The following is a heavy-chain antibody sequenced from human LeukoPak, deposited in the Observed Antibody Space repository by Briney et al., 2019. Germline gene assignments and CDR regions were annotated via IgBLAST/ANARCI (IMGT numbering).Heavy chain of an antibody. CDR3: ARLPAWGAAAVFDY. J-gene: IGHJ4*02. Sequence: PSETLSLTCTVSGGSISGYYWSWIRQPPGKGLEWIAYIYYTGSTNYNPSLKSRVTISLDTSKNQFSLKLTSVTAADTAVYYCARLPAWGAAAVFDYWGQGTLVTVSS. V-gene: IGHV4-59*08. CDR2: IYYTGST. CDR1: GGSISGYY. D-gene: IGHD6-13*01.